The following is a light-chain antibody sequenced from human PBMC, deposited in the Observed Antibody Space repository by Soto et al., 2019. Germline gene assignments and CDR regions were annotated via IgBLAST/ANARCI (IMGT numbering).Light chain of an antibody. CDR2: AAS. Sequence: DIQMTQSPSSLSASVGDRVTITCRASQGISNYLAWYQQKPGKVPKLLIYAASTLQSGVPSRFSGSGSGTDFTLIISSLQPEDVATYYCQKYNSSLPWTFGQGTKVEIK. J-gene: IGKJ1*01. CDR3: QKYNSSLPWT. CDR1: QGISNY. V-gene: IGKV1-27*01.